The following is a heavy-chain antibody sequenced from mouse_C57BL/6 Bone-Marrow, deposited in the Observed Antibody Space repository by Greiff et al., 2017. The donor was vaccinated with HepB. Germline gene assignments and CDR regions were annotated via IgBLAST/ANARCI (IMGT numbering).Heavy chain of an antibody. CDR1: GYTFTSYW. D-gene: IGHD1-1*01. J-gene: IGHJ4*01. CDR2: IDPSDSYT. V-gene: IGHV1-69*01. Sequence: QVQLQQPGAELVMPGASVKLSCKASGYTFTSYWMHWVKQRPGQGLEWIGEIDPSDSYTNYNQKFKGKATLTVDKSSSTAYMQISRLTSEDSAVYYCARDEGITTVVSDYYAMDYWGQGTSVTVSS. CDR3: ARDEGITTVVSDYYAMDY.